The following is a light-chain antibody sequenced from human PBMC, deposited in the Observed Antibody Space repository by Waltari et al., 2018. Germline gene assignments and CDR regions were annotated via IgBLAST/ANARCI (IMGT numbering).Light chain of an antibody. Sequence: DIQMTQSPSTPSAYVGDRVTITCRASESISSWLAWYQQKPGEAPKLLIYKVSNLESGVPSRFSGRGSGTEFTLTISSLQPDDLATYYCQQYNSYEWTFGQGTKVEIK. V-gene: IGKV1-5*03. CDR2: KVS. CDR1: ESISSW. CDR3: QQYNSYEWT. J-gene: IGKJ1*01.